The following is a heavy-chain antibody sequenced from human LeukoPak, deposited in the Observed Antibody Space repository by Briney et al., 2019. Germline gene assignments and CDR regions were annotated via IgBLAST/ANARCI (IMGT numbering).Heavy chain of an antibody. CDR2: ISSSSSTI. J-gene: IGHJ4*02. Sequence: GGSLRLSCAASGFTFSTYETNWVRQAPGKGLEWVSYISSSSSTIYYADSVKGRFTISRDNAKNSLYLQMNSLRTGDTAVYYCARGNDFWSGYYPYWGQGTLVTVSS. CDR3: ARGNDFWSGYYPY. V-gene: IGHV3-48*03. D-gene: IGHD3-3*01. CDR1: GFTFSTYE.